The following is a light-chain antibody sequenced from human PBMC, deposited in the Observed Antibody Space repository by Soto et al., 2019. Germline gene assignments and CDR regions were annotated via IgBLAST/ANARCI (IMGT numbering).Light chain of an antibody. Sequence: QSVLTQPPSVSAAPGQKVTISCSGSSSNIENNIVSWYQQLPGTAPKLLIHEDNKRPSGIPDRFSGSKSGTSATLGITGLQTGDEADYYCASWDSSLSAGVFGGGTKVTVL. J-gene: IGLJ2*01. CDR2: EDN. V-gene: IGLV1-51*02. CDR1: SSNIENNI. CDR3: ASWDSSLSAGV.